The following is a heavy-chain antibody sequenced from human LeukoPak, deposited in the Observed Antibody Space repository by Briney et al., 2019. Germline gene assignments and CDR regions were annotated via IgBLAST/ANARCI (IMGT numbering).Heavy chain of an antibody. CDR1: GYTFTSYD. CDR2: MNPNSGNT. D-gene: IGHD5-24*01. Sequence: ASVRVSCKASGYTFTSYDINWMRQATGQGLEWMGWMNPNSGNTGYAQKFQGRVTMTRNTSISTAYMELSSLRSEDTAVYYCARAADRDGYTLDYWGQGTLVTVSS. V-gene: IGHV1-8*01. CDR3: ARAADRDGYTLDY. J-gene: IGHJ4*02.